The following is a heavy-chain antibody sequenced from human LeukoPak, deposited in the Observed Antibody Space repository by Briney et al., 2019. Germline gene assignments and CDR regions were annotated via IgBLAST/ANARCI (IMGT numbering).Heavy chain of an antibody. D-gene: IGHD2-8*01. CDR2: IKYDASER. J-gene: IGHJ4*02. Sequence: GGSLRLSCAASGFTFSGYWMAWVRQARGNGLEWVANIKYDASERFHVDSVKGRFTISRDNAKNSVYLQMNSLRSEDTAVYYCARDNDGVLDYWGQGILVTVSS. CDR1: GFTFSGYW. CDR3: ARDNDGVLDY. V-gene: IGHV3-7*01.